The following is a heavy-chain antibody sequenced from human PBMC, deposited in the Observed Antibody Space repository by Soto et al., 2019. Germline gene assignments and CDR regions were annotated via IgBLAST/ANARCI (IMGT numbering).Heavy chain of an antibody. CDR1: DCSINSYF. Sequence: SDTLSITSTASDCSINSYFWSWLRQPPGKGLVWIGYIHFSGSTKYNPSLKSRVTMSVDTSRNQFSLKLNSVTAADTAVYYCARDRSIKAATGSGPDYYYYGMDVWGRGTTVT. V-gene: IGHV4-59*01. CDR2: IHFSGST. J-gene: IGHJ6*02. D-gene: IGHD6-13*01. CDR3: ARDRSIKAATGSGPDYYYYGMDV.